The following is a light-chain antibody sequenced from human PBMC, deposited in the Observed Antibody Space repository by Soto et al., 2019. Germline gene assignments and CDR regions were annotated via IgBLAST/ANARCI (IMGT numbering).Light chain of an antibody. CDR3: QQYNTYPWT. J-gene: IGKJ1*01. CDR2: TAS. Sequence: DIQMTQSPSTLSASVGDRVTITCRASQSISSWLAWYQQKPGPAPPLLIYTASSSVTGVPSRFSGSGSGTGFTLTISSLQPEEFATFYCQQYNTYPWTFGQGTKVEIK. V-gene: IGKV1-5*03. CDR1: QSISSW.